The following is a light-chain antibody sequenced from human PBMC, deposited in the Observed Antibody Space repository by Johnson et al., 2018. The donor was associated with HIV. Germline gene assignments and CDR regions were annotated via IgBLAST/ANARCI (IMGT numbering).Light chain of an antibody. J-gene: IGLJ1*01. V-gene: IGLV1-51*02. CDR3: GTWDSSLNAFV. Sequence: QSVLTQPPSVSAAPGQTVNISCSGNVSNIESYFVSWYQQLPGAAPTLLIYEDNKRPSGIPDRFSGSKSGATATLGVTGLQTGDEAVYYCGTWDSSLNAFVFGAGTRVTVL. CDR2: EDN. CDR1: VSNIESYF.